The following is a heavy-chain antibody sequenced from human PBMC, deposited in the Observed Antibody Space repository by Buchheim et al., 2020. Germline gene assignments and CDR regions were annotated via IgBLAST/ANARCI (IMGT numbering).Heavy chain of an antibody. V-gene: IGHV3-15*01. J-gene: IGHJ4*02. CDR1: GFTFSDVW. CDR3: ITGVVGAPYTFF. CDR2: IKSKTAGETT. D-gene: IGHD2-15*01. Sequence: EVQLVESGGGLVKPGGCLRLSCAASGFTFSDVWMSWVRQAPGKGLEWVGRIKSKTAGETTDYAEPVKGRFSISRDDSKNTLYLQMSSPKTEDTAVYFCITGVVGAPYTFFWGQGTL.